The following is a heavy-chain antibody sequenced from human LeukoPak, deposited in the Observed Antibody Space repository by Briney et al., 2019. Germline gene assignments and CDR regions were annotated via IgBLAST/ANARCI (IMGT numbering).Heavy chain of an antibody. J-gene: IGHJ4*02. CDR3: VFPRGGYSSSPFDY. CDR1: GNTVTRDY. D-gene: IGHD6-6*01. Sequence: ASVKVSFKASGNTVTRDYMHWVRQAPGQGLEWMGIINPSGASRSYAQKFQGRVTMTRDTSRSTVYMELNSLRSEDTAVYFCVFPRGGYSSSPFDYWGQGTLVTVSS. V-gene: IGHV1-46*01. CDR2: INPSGASR.